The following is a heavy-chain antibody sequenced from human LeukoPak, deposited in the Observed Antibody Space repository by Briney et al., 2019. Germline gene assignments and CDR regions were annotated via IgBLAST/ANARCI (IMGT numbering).Heavy chain of an antibody. CDR2: IYTSGST. Sequence: SQTLSLTCAVSGGSISSGSYYWSWTRQPAGKGLEWIGRIYTSGSTNYNPSLKSRVTMSLDTSKSQFSLKLSSVTAADTAVYYCAREGRDYYDSSGYYWFDPWGQGTLVTASS. CDR1: GGSISSGSYY. CDR3: AREGRDYYDSSGYYWFDP. V-gene: IGHV4-61*02. J-gene: IGHJ5*02. D-gene: IGHD3-22*01.